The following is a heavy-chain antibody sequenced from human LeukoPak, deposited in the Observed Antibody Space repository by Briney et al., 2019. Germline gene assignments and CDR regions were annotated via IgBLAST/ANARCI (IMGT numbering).Heavy chain of an antibody. V-gene: IGHV3-48*01. CDR3: ARQGVTYDD. D-gene: IGHD4-23*01. J-gene: IGHJ4*02. CDR2: INPSGTI. CDR1: GFTFSSYG. Sequence: GGSLRLSCAASGFTFSSYGMNWVRQAPGKRPEWVSYINPSGTIFYADSVKGRFTISRDNAKNSLYLQMDSLRAEDTAVYYCARQGVTYDDWGQGTLVTVSS.